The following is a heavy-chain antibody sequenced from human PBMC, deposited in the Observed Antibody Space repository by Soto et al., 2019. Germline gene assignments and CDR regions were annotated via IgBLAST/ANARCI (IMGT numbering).Heavy chain of an antibody. J-gene: IGHJ6*02. Sequence: GASVKVSCKASGGTFSSYAISWVRQAPGQGLEWMGGIIPIFGTANYAQKFQGRVTITADESTSTAYMELRSLRSDDTAVYYCARAGMSLYYYYGMDVWGQGTTVTVSS. CDR2: IIPIFGTA. CDR3: ARAGMSLYYYYGMDV. CDR1: GGTFSSYA. V-gene: IGHV1-69*13. D-gene: IGHD6-13*01.